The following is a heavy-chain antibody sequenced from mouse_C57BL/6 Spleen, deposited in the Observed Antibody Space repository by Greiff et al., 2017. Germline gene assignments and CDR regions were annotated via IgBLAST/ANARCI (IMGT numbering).Heavy chain of an antibody. CDR3: ARGYYGTWYFDV. D-gene: IGHD1-1*01. J-gene: IGHJ1*03. CDR1: GYTFTSYT. V-gene: IGHV1-4*01. CDR2: INPSSGYT. Sequence: VQLQQSGAELARPGASVKMSCKASGYTFTSYTMHWVKQRPGQGLEWIGYINPSSGYTKYNQKFKDKATLTADKSSSTAYMQLSSLTSEDSAVYYCARGYYGTWYFDVWGTGTTVTVSS.